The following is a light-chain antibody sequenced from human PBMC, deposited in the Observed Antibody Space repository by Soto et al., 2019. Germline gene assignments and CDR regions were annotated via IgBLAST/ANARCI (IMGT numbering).Light chain of an antibody. CDR3: QQYDNLWT. Sequence: DIQMTHSPSSLSASVGARVPITCQSSQDISNYLNWYQQKPGKAHKLLIYDASNLETGVPSRFSGSGSGTDFTFTISSLQPEDIATYYCQQYDNLWTFGQGTKVDIK. CDR2: DAS. J-gene: IGKJ1*01. V-gene: IGKV1-33*01. CDR1: QDISNY.